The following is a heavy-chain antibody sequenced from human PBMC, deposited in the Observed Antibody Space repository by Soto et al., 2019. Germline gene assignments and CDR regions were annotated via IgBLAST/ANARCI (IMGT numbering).Heavy chain of an antibody. CDR1: GGSISPTTW. CDR2: MNDSGQT. V-gene: IGHV4-4*02. D-gene: IGHD2-2*01. CDR3: ASSTGGPAGSWWFDP. J-gene: IGHJ5*02. Sequence: QVQLQESGPGLLKPSGTLYLTCAVSGGSISPTTWWNWVRQPPGKGLEWIAEMNDSGQTHSNPSLKSRGTISVDKSNNQFSLKLSSVTAAGTAVYYGASSTGGPAGSWWFDPGGQGALVTVSS.